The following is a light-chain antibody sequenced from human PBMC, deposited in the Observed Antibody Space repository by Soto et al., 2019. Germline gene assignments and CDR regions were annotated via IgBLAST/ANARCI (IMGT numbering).Light chain of an antibody. CDR1: QSVSSSY. V-gene: IGKV3-20*01. Sequence: EIVLTQSPGTLSLSPGERATLSCRASQSVSSSYLAWYQQKPGQAPRLLIYGASSRATGMPDRFSGSGSGTDFTLTISRLDPEDFAVYYCQQYGSSPLTFGGGTKVEIK. CDR3: QQYGSSPLT. J-gene: IGKJ4*01. CDR2: GAS.